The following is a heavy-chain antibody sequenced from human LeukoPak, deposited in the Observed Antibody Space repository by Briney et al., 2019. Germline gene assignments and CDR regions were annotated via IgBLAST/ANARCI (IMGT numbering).Heavy chain of an antibody. CDR1: GGTFISYA. J-gene: IGHJ5*02. CDR2: IIPIFGTA. D-gene: IGHD4-11*01. Sequence: SVKVSCKASGGTFISYAISWVRQAPGQGLEWMGGIIPIFGTANYAQKFQGGVTITADESTSTAYMELSSLRSEDTAVYYCARDFDYSNYPNWFDPWGQGTLVTASS. CDR3: ARDFDYSNYPNWFDP. V-gene: IGHV1-69*13.